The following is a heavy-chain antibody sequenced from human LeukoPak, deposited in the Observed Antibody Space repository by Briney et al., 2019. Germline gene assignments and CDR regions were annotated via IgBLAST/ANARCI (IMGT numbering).Heavy chain of an antibody. V-gene: IGHV3-74*01. Sequence: GGSLRLSCAASGFTFSSYWMHWVRQAPGKGLVWVSRINSDGSSTSYADSVKGRFTISRDNAKNSLYLQMNSLRAEDTAVYYCARDLVLSAGHDFWSGYYFHWFDPWGQGTLVTVSS. J-gene: IGHJ5*02. D-gene: IGHD3-3*01. CDR2: INSDGSST. CDR1: GFTFSSYW. CDR3: ARDLVLSAGHDFWSGYYFHWFDP.